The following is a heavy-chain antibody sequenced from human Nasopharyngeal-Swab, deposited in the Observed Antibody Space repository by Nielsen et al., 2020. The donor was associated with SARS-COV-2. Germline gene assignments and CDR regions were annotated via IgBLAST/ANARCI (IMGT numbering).Heavy chain of an antibody. D-gene: IGHD6-6*01. CDR1: GGTFSSYA. J-gene: IGHJ6*02. CDR2: LLPIFGPA. V-gene: IGHV1-69*13. CDR3: ARRPYSSSSGDYYYGMDV. Sequence: SGKVSCKASGGTFSSYAISWVRQAPGQGLEWMGGLLPIFGPANYAQKFQGRVTITADESTSTAYMELSSLRSEDTAVYYCARRPYSSSSGDYYYGMDVWGQGTTVTVSS.